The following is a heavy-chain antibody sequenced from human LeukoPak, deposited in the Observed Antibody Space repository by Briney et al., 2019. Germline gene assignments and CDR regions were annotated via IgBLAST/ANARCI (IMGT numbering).Heavy chain of an antibody. CDR1: GVTFTKYA. D-gene: IGHD3-10*01. Sequence: GGSLTLSCAASGVTFTKYAMSWVRQAPGKGLEWVPGISGSGCSTYYADSVKGRFTISRHNSRNTPYLQMNSLRAEDATVYYCAKDQDCYGSGGIDFWGQGTLVTVSS. CDR3: AKDQDCYGSGGIDF. J-gene: IGHJ4*02. CDR2: ISGSGCST. V-gene: IGHV3-23*01.